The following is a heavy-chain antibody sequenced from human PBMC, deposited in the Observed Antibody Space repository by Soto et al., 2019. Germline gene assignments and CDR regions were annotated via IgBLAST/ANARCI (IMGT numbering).Heavy chain of an antibody. J-gene: IGHJ6*02. CDR1: GGSISSYY. D-gene: IGHD3-10*01. V-gene: IGHV4-59*01. CDR2: IYYSGST. CDR3: ARDEGSV. Sequence: QVQLQESGPGLVKPSETLSLTCTVSGGSISSYYWSWIRQPPGKGLEWIGYIYYSGSTNYNPSLKSRVTISVDTSKNQFSLKLSSVTAADTAVYYCARDEGSVWSQGTTVTVSS.